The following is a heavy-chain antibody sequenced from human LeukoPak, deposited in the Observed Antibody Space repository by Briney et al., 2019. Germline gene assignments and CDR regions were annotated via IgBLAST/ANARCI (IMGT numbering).Heavy chain of an antibody. V-gene: IGHV1-18*01. Sequence: ASVKVSCKASQYSFTDYAVHWVRQAPGQGLEWMGWISAYNGNTNYAQKLQGRVTMTTDTSTSTAYMELRSLRSDDTAVYYCARDASHSSGYYRPNYWGQGTLVTVSS. CDR3: ARDASHSSGYYRPNY. D-gene: IGHD3-22*01. CDR2: ISAYNGNT. CDR1: QYSFTDYA. J-gene: IGHJ4*02.